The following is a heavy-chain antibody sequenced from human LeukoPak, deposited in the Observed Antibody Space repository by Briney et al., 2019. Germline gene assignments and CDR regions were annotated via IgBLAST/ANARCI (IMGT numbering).Heavy chain of an antibody. J-gene: IGHJ4*02. CDR1: GGSISSGGYY. CDR3: ARGDTTYSSFDY. Sequence: SETLSLTCTVSGGSISSGGYYWSWIRQPPGKGLEWIGYIYHSGSTYYNPSLKSRVTISVDRSKNQFSLKLSSVTAADTAVYYCARGDTTYSSFDYWGQGTLVTVSS. V-gene: IGHV4-30-2*01. D-gene: IGHD6-13*01. CDR2: IYHSGST.